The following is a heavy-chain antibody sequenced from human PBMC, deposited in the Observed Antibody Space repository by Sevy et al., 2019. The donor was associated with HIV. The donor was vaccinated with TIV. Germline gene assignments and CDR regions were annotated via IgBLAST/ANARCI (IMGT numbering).Heavy chain of an antibody. V-gene: IGHV6-1*01. CDR3: ARDGLTYGGMDV. D-gene: IGHD1-20*01. CDR2: TFYRSNWYN. CDR1: GDSVSSNNAS. J-gene: IGHJ6*02. Sequence: SQTLSLTCAISGDSVSSNNASWNWTRQSPSRGLEWLGRTFYRSNWYNDYAVSMKGRITITPDTSKNKLSLQLTSVTPEDTAVYYCARDGLTYGGMDVWGQGTTVTVSS.